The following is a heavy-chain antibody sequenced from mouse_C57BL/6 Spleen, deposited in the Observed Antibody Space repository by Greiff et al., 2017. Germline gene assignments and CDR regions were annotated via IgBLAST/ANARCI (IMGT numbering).Heavy chain of an antibody. CDR3: ARETTVVANRYFDV. CDR1: GYAFSSYW. Sequence: VQLQQSGAELVKPGASVTISCKASGYAFSSYWMNWVKQRPGKGLEWIGQIYPGDGATNYNGKFKGKATLTADKSSSTAYMQLSSLTSEDSAVYFCARETTVVANRYFDVWGTGTTVTVSA. D-gene: IGHD1-1*01. V-gene: IGHV1-80*01. CDR2: IYPGDGAT. J-gene: IGHJ1*03.